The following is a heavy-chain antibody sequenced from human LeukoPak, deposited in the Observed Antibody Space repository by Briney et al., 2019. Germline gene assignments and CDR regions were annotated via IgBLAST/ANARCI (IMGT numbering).Heavy chain of an antibody. V-gene: IGHV3-33*01. CDR2: IWSDGSNK. Sequence: GGSLRLSCAASGFTFSRYGMHWVRQAPGKGLEWVAIIWSDGSNKYYADSVKGRFTISRDNSKNPLYLQMNSLRAEDTAVYYCARDADSGGYYSYFDCWGQGTLVTVSS. D-gene: IGHD3-22*01. J-gene: IGHJ4*02. CDR3: ARDADSGGYYSYFDC. CDR1: GFTFSRYG.